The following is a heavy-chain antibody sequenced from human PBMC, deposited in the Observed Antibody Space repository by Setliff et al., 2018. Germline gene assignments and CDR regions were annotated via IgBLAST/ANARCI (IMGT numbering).Heavy chain of an antibody. Sequence: GASVKVSCKASGYTFTSYDINWVRQATGQGLGWMGWMNPNSGHTGYAQKFQGRVTITRNTSISTTYMELSSLRSEDTAVYYCARGSRSGGKGGYNWFDPWGQGTLVTVSS. CDR2: MNPNSGHT. CDR3: ARGSRSGGKGGYNWFDP. J-gene: IGHJ5*02. V-gene: IGHV1-8*03. D-gene: IGHD2-15*01. CDR1: GYTFTSYD.